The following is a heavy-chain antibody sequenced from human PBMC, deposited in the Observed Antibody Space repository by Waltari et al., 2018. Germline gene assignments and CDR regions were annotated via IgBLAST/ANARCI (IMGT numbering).Heavy chain of an antibody. V-gene: IGHV4-30-4*08. CDR3: ARVDTIFGVVPHADAFDI. Sequence: QVHLQESGPGLAKPSQTLSLTCSVSGASINSGDYYWSWIRQPPGKGLEWIGYISYGGTTYYTPSLKSRVSISLATAKNDFSLEVRSVTAADTAMYYCARVDTIFGVVPHADAFDIWGQGTMVTVAS. D-gene: IGHD3-3*01. CDR2: ISYGGTT. J-gene: IGHJ3*02. CDR1: GASINSGDYY.